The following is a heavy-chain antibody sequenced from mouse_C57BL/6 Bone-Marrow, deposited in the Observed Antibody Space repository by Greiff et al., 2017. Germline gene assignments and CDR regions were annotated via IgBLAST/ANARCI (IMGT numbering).Heavy chain of an antibody. CDR3: ARSVQRNDFDY. J-gene: IGHJ2*01. D-gene: IGHD4-1*01. Sequence: EVKLVESGPGLAKPSQTLSLTCSATGYSITSYYWNWIRKFPGNKLEYIGYISYSGSTYYNPSLKSRISITRDTSKNQYYLQLNSVTTEDTATYYCARSVQRNDFDYWGQGTTLTVSA. CDR1: GYSITSYY. V-gene: IGHV3-8*01. CDR2: ISYSGST.